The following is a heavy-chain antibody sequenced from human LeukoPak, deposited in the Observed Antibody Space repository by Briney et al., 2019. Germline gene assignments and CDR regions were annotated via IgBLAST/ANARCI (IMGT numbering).Heavy chain of an antibody. Sequence: SETLSLTCTVSGGSISSSSYYWGWIRQPPGKGLEWIGSIYYSGSTYYNPSLKSRVTISVDTSKNQFSLKLSSVTAADTAVYYCARKDPDYYDSSGYFDYWGQGTLVTVSS. V-gene: IGHV4-39*01. CDR3: ARKDPDYYDSSGYFDY. J-gene: IGHJ4*02. CDR2: IYYSGST. CDR1: GGSISSSSYY. D-gene: IGHD3-22*01.